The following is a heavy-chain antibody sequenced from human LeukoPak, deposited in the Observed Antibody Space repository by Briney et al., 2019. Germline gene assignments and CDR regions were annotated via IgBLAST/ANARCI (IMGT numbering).Heavy chain of an antibody. V-gene: IGHV4-59*01. J-gene: IGHJ6*03. D-gene: IGHD3-3*01. CDR2: IYYSGST. Sequence: SETLSLTCTVSGGSISSFYWSWIRQPPGKGLEWIGYIYYSGSTNYNPSLKSRVNISVDTSKNQCSLKLSSVTAADTAVYYCAREGGYDFWSGYYYYYYYYMDVWGKGTTVTVSS. CDR1: GGSISSFY. CDR3: AREGGYDFWSGYYYYYYYYMDV.